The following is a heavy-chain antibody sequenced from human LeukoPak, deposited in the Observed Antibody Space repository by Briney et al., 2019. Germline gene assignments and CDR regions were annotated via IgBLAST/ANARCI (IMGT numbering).Heavy chain of an antibody. Sequence: SETLSLTCAVYGGCFSGYYWSWIRQRPGKGLEWIGELNHSGSTNYNPSLKSRVTISVDTSKNQFSLKLSSVTAADTAVYYCARGRGIVVVPAAPLSWDNWFDPWGQGTLVTVSS. CDR3: ARGRGIVVVPAAPLSWDNWFDP. J-gene: IGHJ5*02. CDR1: GGCFSGYY. V-gene: IGHV4-34*01. D-gene: IGHD2-2*01. CDR2: LNHSGST.